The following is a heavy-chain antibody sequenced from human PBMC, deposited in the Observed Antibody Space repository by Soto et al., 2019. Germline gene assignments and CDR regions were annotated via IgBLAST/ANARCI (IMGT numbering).Heavy chain of an antibody. CDR1: GYTFTSYG. V-gene: IGHV1-18*01. D-gene: IGHD3-9*01. CDR2: ISAYNGNT. CDR3: ARDPGQRYFDWLPRYYYYGMDV. Sequence: EASVKVSCKASGYTFTSYGISWVRQAPGQGLEWMGWISAYNGNTNYAQKLQGRVTMTTDTSTSTAYMELRSLRSDDTAVYYCARDPGQRYFDWLPRYYYYGMDVWGQGTMVTVSS. J-gene: IGHJ6*02.